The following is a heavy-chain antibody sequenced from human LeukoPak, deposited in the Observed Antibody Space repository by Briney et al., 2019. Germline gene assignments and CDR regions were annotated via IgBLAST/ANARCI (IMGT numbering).Heavy chain of an antibody. CDR1: GGSISSGGYY. D-gene: IGHD3-10*01. Sequence: PSETLSLTCTVSGGSISSGGYYWSWIRQHPGKGLEWIGYIYYSGSTYYNPSLKSRVTISVDTSKNQFSLKLSSVTAADTAVYYCARGPLGSGSYYDYWGQGTLVTVSS. CDR3: ARGPLGSGSYYDY. CDR2: IYYSGST. V-gene: IGHV4-31*03. J-gene: IGHJ4*02.